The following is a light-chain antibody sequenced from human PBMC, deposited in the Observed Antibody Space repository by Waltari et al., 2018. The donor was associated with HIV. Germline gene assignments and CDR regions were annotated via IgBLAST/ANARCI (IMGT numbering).Light chain of an antibody. V-gene: IGLV3-21*02. CDR2: DDT. Sequence: SYVLTQPPSVSVAPGQTARVTWGGSNIGSKSATWYRQRPGQAPVLVVYDDTARPSGIPGRFSASNFGSTATLTISRVEAGDEADYYCQVWDTNGGHPLFGGGTSLTVL. J-gene: IGLJ2*01. CDR1: NIGSKS. CDR3: QVWDTNGGHPL.